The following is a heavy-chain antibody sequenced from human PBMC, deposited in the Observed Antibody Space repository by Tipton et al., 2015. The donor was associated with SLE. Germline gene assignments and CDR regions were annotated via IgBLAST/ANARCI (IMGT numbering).Heavy chain of an antibody. CDR1: GFTFSSYA. V-gene: IGHV3-23*01. D-gene: IGHD6-13*01. CDR2: ISGSGGST. J-gene: IGHJ3*02. Sequence: SLRLSCAASGFTFSSYAMSWVRQAPGKGLEWVSAISGSGGSTYYADSVKGRFTISRDNSKNTLYLQMNSLRAEDTAVYYCARRGKPTGGYSSSWSDAFDIWGQGTMVTVSS. CDR3: ARRGKPTGGYSSSWSDAFDI.